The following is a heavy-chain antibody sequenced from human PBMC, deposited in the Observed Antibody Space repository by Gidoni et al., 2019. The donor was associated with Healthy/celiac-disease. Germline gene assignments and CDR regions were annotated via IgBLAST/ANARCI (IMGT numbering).Heavy chain of an antibody. CDR1: GFTFSSYS. D-gene: IGHD6-19*01. CDR3: ARDSGQQWLALRYYYYGMDV. V-gene: IGHV3-48*02. Sequence: EVQLVESGGGLVQPGGSLRLSCAASGFTFSSYSMNWVRQAPGKGLEWVSYISSSSSTIYYADSVKGRFTISRDNAKNSLYLQMNSLRDEDTAVYYCARDSGQQWLALRYYYYGMDVWGQGTTVTVSS. J-gene: IGHJ6*02. CDR2: ISSSSSTI.